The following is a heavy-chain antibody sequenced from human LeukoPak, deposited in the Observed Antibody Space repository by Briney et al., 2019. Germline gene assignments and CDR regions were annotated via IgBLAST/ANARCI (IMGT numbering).Heavy chain of an antibody. CDR2: IRYDGSNE. D-gene: IGHD5-18*01. CDR3: AKDGQVWSYYYYYLDV. J-gene: IGHJ6*03. V-gene: IGHV3-30*02. CDR1: GFTFSSYG. Sequence: PGGSLRLSCAASGFTFSSYGMHWVRQAPGKGLEWVAFIRYDGSNEYYADSVKGRFTISRDNSKNTLYLQMNSLRAEDTAVYYCAKDGQVWSYYYYYLDVWGKGTTVTVSS.